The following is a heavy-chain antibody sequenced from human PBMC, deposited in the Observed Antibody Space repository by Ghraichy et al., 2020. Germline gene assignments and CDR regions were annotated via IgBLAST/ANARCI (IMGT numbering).Heavy chain of an antibody. CDR1: GGSFSGYY. D-gene: IGHD6-6*01. Sequence: ESLNISCAVYGGSFSGYYWSWIRQPPGKELEWIGEINHSGSTNYNPSLKSRVTISVDTSKNQFSLKLSSVTAADTAVYYCARGQEYSSSPRGYYFDYWGQGTLVTVSS. CDR3: ARGQEYSSSPRGYYFDY. CDR2: INHSGST. J-gene: IGHJ4*02. V-gene: IGHV4-34*01.